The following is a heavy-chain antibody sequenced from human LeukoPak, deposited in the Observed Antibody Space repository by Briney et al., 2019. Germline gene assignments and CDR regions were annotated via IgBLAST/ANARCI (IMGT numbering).Heavy chain of an antibody. CDR1: GYTFTSYG. J-gene: IGHJ4*02. V-gene: IGHV1-18*01. Sequence: ASVKVSCKASGYTFTSYGISWLRQAPAQGLEWMGWVSAYGDDTNYVQKFQGRVTMTTDTSTSTAYMELRSLRSDDTAVYYCARDCIGCHGFDYWGQGTLVTVSS. CDR2: VSAYGDDT. CDR3: ARDCIGCHGFDY. D-gene: IGHD2-15*01.